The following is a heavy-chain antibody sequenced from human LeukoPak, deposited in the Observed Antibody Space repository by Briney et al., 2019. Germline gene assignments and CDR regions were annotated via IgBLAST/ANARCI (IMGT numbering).Heavy chain of an antibody. CDR3: AASFGGYVLDY. V-gene: IGHV4-59*01. D-gene: IGHD3-16*01. CDR2: AFYSGGT. J-gene: IGHJ4*02. CDR1: GGSIGSYH. Sequence: PSETLSLTCTVSGGSIGSYHWNWIRQPPGKGLEWIGIAFYSGGTNYNPSLKSRVAISGDTSKNQFALKLSSVPAADPAVYSCAASFGGYVLDYWGQGALVIVSS.